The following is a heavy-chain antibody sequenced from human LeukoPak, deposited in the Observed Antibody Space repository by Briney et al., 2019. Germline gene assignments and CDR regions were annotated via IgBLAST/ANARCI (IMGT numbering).Heavy chain of an antibody. CDR1: GFTVSTNF. J-gene: IGHJ4*02. Sequence: GGSLRPSCAASGFTVSTNFMSWVRQAPGKGLEWVSVIYAGGDTYYADSVKGRFTISRDNSKNTLYLQMNSLRAEDTAVYYCARSGSGWFDFWGQGTLVTVSS. D-gene: IGHD6-19*01. CDR3: ARSGSGWFDF. CDR2: IYAGGDT. V-gene: IGHV3-53*01.